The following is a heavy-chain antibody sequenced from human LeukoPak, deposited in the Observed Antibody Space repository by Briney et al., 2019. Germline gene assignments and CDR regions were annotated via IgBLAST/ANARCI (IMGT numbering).Heavy chain of an antibody. Sequence: SQTLSLTCAVSGGSISSGGYSWSWIRQPPGKGLEWIGYIYHSGSTYYNPSLKSRVTISVDRSKNQFSLKLSSVTAADTAVYYCAGYCSSTSCYTPYYYYGMDVWGQGTTVTVSS. CDR1: GGSISSGGYS. J-gene: IGHJ6*02. CDR3: AGYCSSTSCYTPYYYYGMDV. V-gene: IGHV4-30-2*01. CDR2: IYHSGST. D-gene: IGHD2-2*02.